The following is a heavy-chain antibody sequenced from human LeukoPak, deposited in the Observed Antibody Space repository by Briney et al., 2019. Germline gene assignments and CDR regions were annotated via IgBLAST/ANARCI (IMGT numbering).Heavy chain of an antibody. CDR3: ALMLRGVIYHFDS. Sequence: ASVKVSCKASGYTFTGYYMHWVRHAPGQGLEWMGWIDPNSGGTNYARKFEGRVTMTRDTSISTDYMELSRLKSDDTAVYYCALMLRGVIYHFDSWGQGTLVTVSP. CDR1: GYTFTGYY. CDR2: IDPNSGGT. V-gene: IGHV1-2*02. D-gene: IGHD3-10*01. J-gene: IGHJ4*02.